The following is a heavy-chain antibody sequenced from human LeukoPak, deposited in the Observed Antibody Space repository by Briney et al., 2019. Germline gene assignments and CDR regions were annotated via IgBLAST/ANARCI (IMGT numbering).Heavy chain of an antibody. CDR2: ISAYNGNT. J-gene: IGHJ3*02. D-gene: IGHD3-22*01. CDR1: GYTFTSYG. CDR3: ASPRAHRRDYYDSSGYDAFDI. Sequence: ASVKVSCKASGYTFTSYGISWVRQVPGQGLEWMGWISAYNGNTNYAQKLQGRVTMTTDTSTSTAYMELRSLRSDDTAVYYCASPRAHRRDYYDSSGYDAFDIWGQGTMVTVSS. V-gene: IGHV1-18*01.